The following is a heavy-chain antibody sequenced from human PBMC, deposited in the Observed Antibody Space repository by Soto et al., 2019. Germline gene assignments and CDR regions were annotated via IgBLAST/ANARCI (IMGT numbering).Heavy chain of an antibody. D-gene: IGHD2-15*01. V-gene: IGHV3-33*01. CDR3: ARYCSGGRCSEGGLDF. CDR1: GFAFSSFG. Sequence: QVQLVESGGGVVQPGRSLRLSCAASGFAFSSFGMHWVRQAPGKGLEWVALVGYDGSDKYYGGSVKGRFTISRDYSENTVYLQMDSLRVEDTAIYFCARYCSGGRCSEGGLDFWGQGTLVTVSS. J-gene: IGHJ4*02. CDR2: VGYDGSDK.